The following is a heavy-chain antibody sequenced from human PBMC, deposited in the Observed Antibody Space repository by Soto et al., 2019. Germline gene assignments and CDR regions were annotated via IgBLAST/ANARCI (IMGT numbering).Heavy chain of an antibody. CDR1: GYTFWSYG. V-gene: IGHV1-18*01. CDR3: AKADSNYAGRFSYYYMDV. D-gene: IGHD4-4*01. Sequence: GIPAKVSCKACGYTFWSYGIGWARQAPGQGPEWMGWISGYNGNTHYPQKFQGKVTMTTDTSTSTAYMELRSLRSDDTAVYYCAKADSNYAGRFSYYYMDVWGNGTLVTVSS. CDR2: ISGYNGNT. J-gene: IGHJ6*03.